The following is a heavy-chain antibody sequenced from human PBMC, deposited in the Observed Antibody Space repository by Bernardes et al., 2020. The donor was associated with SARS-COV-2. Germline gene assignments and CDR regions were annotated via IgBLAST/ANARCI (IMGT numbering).Heavy chain of an antibody. V-gene: IGHV3-74*01. J-gene: IGHJ4*02. CDR3: ARGSGNYYFDY. Sequence: GGSLRLSCAASGFTFSSYAMSWVRQVPGKGLVWVSRINGDGNSINYADSVKGRFTISRDNAKNTLYLQMTSLTADDTALYYCARGSGNYYFDYWGRGTLITVSS. CDR1: GFTFSSYA. D-gene: IGHD6-19*01. CDR2: INGDGNSI.